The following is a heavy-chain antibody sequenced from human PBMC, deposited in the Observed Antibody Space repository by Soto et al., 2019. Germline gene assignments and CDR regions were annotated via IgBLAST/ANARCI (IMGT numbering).Heavy chain of an antibody. CDR3: AKGRHDFWSGYYGMDV. Sequence: GGSLRLSCAASGFTFSSYGMHWVRQAPGKGLEWVAVISYDGSNKYYADSVKGRFTISRDNSKNTLYLQMNILRAEDTAVYYCAKGRHDFWSGYYGMDVWGQGTTVTVSS. J-gene: IGHJ6*02. CDR1: GFTFSSYG. D-gene: IGHD3-3*01. CDR2: ISYDGSNK. V-gene: IGHV3-30*18.